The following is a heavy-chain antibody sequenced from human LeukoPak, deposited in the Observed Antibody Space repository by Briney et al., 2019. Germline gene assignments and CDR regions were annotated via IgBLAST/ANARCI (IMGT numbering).Heavy chain of an antibody. CDR2: IWYDGSNK. J-gene: IGHJ6*02. D-gene: IGHD6-19*01. Sequence: PGGSLRLSCAASGFTFSSYWMHWVRQAPGKGLEWVAVIWYDGSNKYYADSVKGRFTISRDNSKNTLYLQMNSLRAEDTAVYYCARDNRGKWLAYYYYYGMDVWGQGTTVTVSS. CDR3: ARDNRGKWLAYYYYYGMDV. CDR1: GFTFSSYW. V-gene: IGHV3-33*08.